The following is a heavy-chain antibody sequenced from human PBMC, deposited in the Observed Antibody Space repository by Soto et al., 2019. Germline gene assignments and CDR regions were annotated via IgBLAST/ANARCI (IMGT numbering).Heavy chain of an antibody. D-gene: IGHD3-10*01. CDR3: ARLGAARDYYYYYMDV. V-gene: IGHV5-51*01. CDR2: IYPGDSDA. CDR1: GYSFTSYW. Sequence: PGESLKISCKGSGYSFTSYWIGWVRQMPGKGLEWMGIIYPGDSDARYSPSFQGQVTISADKSISTAYLQWSGLKASDTAMYYCARLGAARDYYYYYMDVWGKGTTVTVSS. J-gene: IGHJ6*03.